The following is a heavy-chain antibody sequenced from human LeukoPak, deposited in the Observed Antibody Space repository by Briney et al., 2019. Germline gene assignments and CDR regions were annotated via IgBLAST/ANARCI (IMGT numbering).Heavy chain of an antibody. V-gene: IGHV1-3*01. Sequence: ASVKVSCKASGYTFINYAIHWVRQAPGQRLEWMGWINAYNGDTEYSQKFQGRVTITRDTSASTAYMELSTLRSEDTAVYYCARWSSSDWPLEYWGRGILVTVSS. D-gene: IGHD6-19*01. CDR3: ARWSSSDWPLEY. J-gene: IGHJ4*02. CDR1: GYTFINYA. CDR2: INAYNGDT.